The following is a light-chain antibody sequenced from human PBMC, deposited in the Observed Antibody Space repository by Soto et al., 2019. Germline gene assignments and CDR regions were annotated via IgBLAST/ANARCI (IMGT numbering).Light chain of an antibody. J-gene: IGKJ4*01. Sequence: EVVLTQSPGTLSLSRGERATLSCRASERIYSAYLGWYQQKPGQAPRLLIYGTSSRATGFPARFSGSGSGTEFNLTISSLQSEDFGVYYCQQYNNWPRATFGGGTKVDIK. CDR2: GTS. V-gene: IGKV3-15*01. CDR3: QQYNNWPRAT. CDR1: ERIYSAY.